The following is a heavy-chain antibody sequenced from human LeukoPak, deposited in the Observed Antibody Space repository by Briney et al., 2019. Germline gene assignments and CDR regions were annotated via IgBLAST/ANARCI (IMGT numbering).Heavy chain of an antibody. Sequence: GSSVKVSCKASGGTFSSYAISWVRQAPGQGLEWMGGIIPIFGSANYAQKFQGRVTITADESTSTAYMELSSLRSEDTAVYYCARVPPHDYGDYVGVYYFDYWGQRTLVTVSS. D-gene: IGHD4-17*01. CDR2: IIPIFGSA. CDR1: GGTFSSYA. V-gene: IGHV1-69*01. J-gene: IGHJ4*02. CDR3: ARVPPHDYGDYVGVYYFDY.